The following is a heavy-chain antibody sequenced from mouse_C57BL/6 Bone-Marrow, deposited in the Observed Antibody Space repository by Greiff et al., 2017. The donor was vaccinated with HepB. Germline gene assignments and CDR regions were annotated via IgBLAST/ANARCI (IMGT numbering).Heavy chain of an antibody. D-gene: IGHD1-1*01. CDR3: ARLTTVSPYAMDY. J-gene: IGHJ4*01. Sequence: DVKLQESGPGLAKPSQTLSLPCSVTGYSITSDYWNWIRKFPGNKLEYMGYISYSGSTYYNPSLKSRISITRDTSKNQYYLQLNSVTTEDTATYYCARLTTVSPYAMDYWGQGTSVTVSS. CDR1: GYSITSDY. V-gene: IGHV3-8*01. CDR2: ISYSGST.